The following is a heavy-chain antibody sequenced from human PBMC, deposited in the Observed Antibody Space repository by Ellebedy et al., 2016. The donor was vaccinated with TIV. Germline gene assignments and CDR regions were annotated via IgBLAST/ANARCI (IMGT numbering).Heavy chain of an antibody. CDR3: ATSRARVY. CDR2: ITGSGDRT. CDR1: GFTFDNFA. V-gene: IGHV3-23*01. Sequence: GESLKISCATSGFTFDNFAMRWFRQAPGKGLEWVSAITGSGDRTFYADSVKGRFTVSRDTSKNTLYLQMNSLRVDDTAVYYCATSRARVYWGQGTLVTVSS. J-gene: IGHJ4*02.